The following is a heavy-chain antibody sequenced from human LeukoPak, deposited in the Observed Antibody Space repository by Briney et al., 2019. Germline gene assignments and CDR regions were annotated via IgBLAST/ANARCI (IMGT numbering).Heavy chain of an antibody. V-gene: IGHV3-30*02. D-gene: IGHD2/OR15-2a*01. CDR1: GFTFSSYG. J-gene: IGHJ4*02. CDR3: ARDWRYSIDY. CDR2: IRYDGSNK. Sequence: GGSLRLSCAASGFTFSSYGMHWVRQAPGKGLEWVAFIRYDGSNKYYADSVKGRFTISRDNAKNSLYLQMNSLRAEDTAVYYCARDWRYSIDYWGQGTLVTVSS.